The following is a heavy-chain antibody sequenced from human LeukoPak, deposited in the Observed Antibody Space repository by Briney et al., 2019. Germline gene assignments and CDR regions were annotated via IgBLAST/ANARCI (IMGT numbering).Heavy chain of an antibody. Sequence: GGSLRLSCAASGFTFDDYAMPWVRQAPGKGLEWVSGISWNSGTIGYADSVKGRFTISRDNAKNSLYLQMNSLRAEDTALYYCAKDGFSNNWYHFDYWGQGALVTVSS. V-gene: IGHV3-9*01. D-gene: IGHD6-13*01. CDR1: GFTFDDYA. CDR3: AKDGFSNNWYHFDY. J-gene: IGHJ4*02. CDR2: ISWNSGTI.